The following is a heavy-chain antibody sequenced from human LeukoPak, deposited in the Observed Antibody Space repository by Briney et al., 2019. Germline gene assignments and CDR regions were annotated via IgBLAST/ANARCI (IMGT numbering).Heavy chain of an antibody. J-gene: IGHJ4*02. CDR2: IYTSGST. Sequence: PSETLSLTCTVTGGSISSYYWSWIRQPAGKGLEWIGRIYTSGSTNYNASLKSRVSMSVDTSKNQFSLKLSSVTAADTAVFYCARENSGSYRKFDYWGQGTLVTVSS. D-gene: IGHD1-26*01. CDR3: ARENSGSYRKFDY. CDR1: GGSISSYY. V-gene: IGHV4-4*07.